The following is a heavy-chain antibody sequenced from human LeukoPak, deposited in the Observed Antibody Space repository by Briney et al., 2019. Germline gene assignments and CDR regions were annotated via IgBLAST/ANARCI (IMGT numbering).Heavy chain of an antibody. Sequence: SETLSLTCTVSGGSISSGDYYWSWIRQPPGKGLEWIGYIYYSGSTYYNPSLKSRVTISVDTSKNQFSLKLSSVTAADTAVYYCARVDGSGSYYNVFDPWGQGTLVTASS. D-gene: IGHD3-10*01. CDR3: ARVDGSGSYYNVFDP. CDR1: GGSISSGDYY. CDR2: IYYSGST. J-gene: IGHJ5*02. V-gene: IGHV4-30-4*01.